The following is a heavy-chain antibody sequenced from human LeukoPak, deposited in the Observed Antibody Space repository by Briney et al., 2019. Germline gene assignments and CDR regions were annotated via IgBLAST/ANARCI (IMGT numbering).Heavy chain of an antibody. V-gene: IGHV3-23*01. CDR2: MGSVT. CDR1: GFTFSNFA. CDR3: AKAFLSGAGGNHKHFDS. Sequence: GGSLRLSCAASGFTFSNFAMSWVRQAPGKGLEWVSAMGSVTYYADSVKGRFTISRDDSKDTLFQKMYTQRDEDTAVYYCAKAFLSGAGGNHKHFDSWGQGTLVTVSS. J-gene: IGHJ4*02. D-gene: IGHD3-10*01.